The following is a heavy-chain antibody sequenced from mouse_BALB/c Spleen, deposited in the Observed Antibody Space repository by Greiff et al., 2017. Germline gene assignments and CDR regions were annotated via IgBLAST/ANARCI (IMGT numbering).Heavy chain of an antibody. CDR2: IYPGSGST. CDR1: GYTFTSYW. Sequence: LQQPGSELVRPGASVKLSCKASGYTFTSYWMHWVKQRHGQGLEWIGNIYPGSGSTNYDEKFKSKGTRTVDTSSSTAYMHLSSLTSEDSAVYYCTRNWAFDYWGQGTTLTVSS. J-gene: IGHJ2*01. CDR3: TRNWAFDY. D-gene: IGHD4-1*01. V-gene: IGHV1S22*01.